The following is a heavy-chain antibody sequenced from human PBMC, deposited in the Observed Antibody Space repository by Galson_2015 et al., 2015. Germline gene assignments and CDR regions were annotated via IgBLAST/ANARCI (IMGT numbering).Heavy chain of an antibody. CDR2: ISSGGGTT. D-gene: IGHD2-21*02. J-gene: IGHJ3*01. V-gene: IGHV3-23*01. CDR3: ARERPGVATATDAFDL. Sequence: SLRLSCAASGFTFNIYGVTWVRQAPGKGLEYVSSISSGGGTTFYADSVKGRFTISRDNSKNMLYLQMNSLRAEDTAVYYCARERPGVATATDAFDLWGQGTLVTVSS. CDR1: GFTFNIYG.